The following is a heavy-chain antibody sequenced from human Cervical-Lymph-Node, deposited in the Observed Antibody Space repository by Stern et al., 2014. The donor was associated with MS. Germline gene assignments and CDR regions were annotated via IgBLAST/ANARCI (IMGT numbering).Heavy chain of an antibody. V-gene: IGHV2-5*02. Sequence: QVTLKESGPTLVKPTQTLTLTCTFSGFSLSTSGVGVGWIRQPPGKALEWLAFIYWDDSKRYSPSLKNRLTITKDTSKNQVVLTMNNMDPVDTATFYCVTHAPGVVPAALDYWGQGTLVTVSS. D-gene: IGHD2-2*01. CDR1: GFSLSTSGVG. CDR3: VTHAPGVVPAALDY. J-gene: IGHJ4*02. CDR2: IYWDDSK.